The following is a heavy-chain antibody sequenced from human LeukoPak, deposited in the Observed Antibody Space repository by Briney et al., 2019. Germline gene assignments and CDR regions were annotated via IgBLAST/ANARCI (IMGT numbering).Heavy chain of an antibody. Sequence: SQTLSLTCTVSGGSISSASHFWNWIRQLPGKGLESIGYVYYSGTTAYNVSFKSRVGISVDTSKNQFSLRLSSVTAADTAVYYCARGVRDTIGYYHSDFWGQGTLVTVSS. V-gene: IGHV4-31*03. J-gene: IGHJ4*02. D-gene: IGHD3-22*01. CDR3: ARGVRDTIGYYHSDF. CDR2: VYYSGTT. CDR1: GGSISSASHF.